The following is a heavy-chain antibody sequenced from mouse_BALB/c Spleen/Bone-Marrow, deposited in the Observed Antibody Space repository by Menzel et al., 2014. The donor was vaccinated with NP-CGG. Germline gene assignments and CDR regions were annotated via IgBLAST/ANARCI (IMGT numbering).Heavy chain of an antibody. CDR2: IDPANGNT. Sequence: VQLQQPGAELVKPGASVKLSCTASGFNNKDTYMHWVKQRPEQGLEWIGRIDPANGNTKYDPKFQGKATITADTSSNTAYLQLSSLTSEDTAVYYCAPYYYGSSSFAYWGQGTLVTVSA. D-gene: IGHD1-1*01. CDR3: APYYYGSSSFAY. V-gene: IGHV14-3*02. CDR1: GFNNKDTY. J-gene: IGHJ3*01.